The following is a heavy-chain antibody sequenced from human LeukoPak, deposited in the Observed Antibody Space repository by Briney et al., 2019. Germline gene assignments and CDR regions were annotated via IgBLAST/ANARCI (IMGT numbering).Heavy chain of an antibody. J-gene: IGHJ4*02. D-gene: IGHD3-16*01. Sequence: GGSLILSCAASGFTFNVYGIHWVRQAPGKGLEWVAVIRNDGSNKYYADSVKGRFTISRDNSKDTLYLQMNSLRVEDTAVYYCARAVGPFDYWGQGTLVTVSS. CDR2: IRNDGSNK. V-gene: IGHV3-33*01. CDR3: ARAVGPFDY. CDR1: GFTFNVYG.